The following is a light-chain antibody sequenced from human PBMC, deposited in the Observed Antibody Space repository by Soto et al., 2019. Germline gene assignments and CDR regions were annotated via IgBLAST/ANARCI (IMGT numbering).Light chain of an antibody. Sequence: DIVMTQSPATLSVAPGERVTFSCRASQGVSRKLAWYQHKPGQAPRLLISGASTGATGIPARFSGSGSGTEFTLTISRLEPEDFAVYYCQQYGSSGTFGQGTKVEIK. CDR3: QQYGSSGT. V-gene: IGKV3-15*01. CDR1: QGVSRK. J-gene: IGKJ1*01. CDR2: GAS.